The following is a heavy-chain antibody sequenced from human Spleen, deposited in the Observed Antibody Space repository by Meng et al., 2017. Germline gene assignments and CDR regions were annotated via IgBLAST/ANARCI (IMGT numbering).Heavy chain of an antibody. CDR2: IPFSGST. D-gene: IGHD2-15*01. CDR1: AGAMSGGDYY. CDR3: DRVNSACSGVMSYKGWFDP. J-gene: IGHJ5*02. V-gene: IGHV4-30-4*01. Sequence: HVQLQESGPVLVKPAHTLSLTCTVFAGAMSGGDYYWSCIRGPPGKRLEWAGNIPFSGSTYYNPALKSRITISVDMSRNQFSLRLTSVHCEDMAVYYCDRVNSACSGVMSYKGWFDPWGQGTLVTVSS.